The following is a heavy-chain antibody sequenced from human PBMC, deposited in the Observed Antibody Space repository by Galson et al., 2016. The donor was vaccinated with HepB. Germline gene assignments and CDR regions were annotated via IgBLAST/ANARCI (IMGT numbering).Heavy chain of an antibody. D-gene: IGHD6-25*01. J-gene: IGHJ2*01. Sequence: SETLSLTCAVSGGSVSSDTWWSWVRQPPEKGLAWIAEADHRGNSNYNPALKTRVLISGDSSKNEIPLKLTSVTAADTAVYYCAKNGPAHSGGWYCGLWGRGTLVTVSS. V-gene: IGHV4-4*02. CDR1: GGSVSSDTW. CDR3: AKNGPAHSGGWYCGL. CDR2: ADHRGNS.